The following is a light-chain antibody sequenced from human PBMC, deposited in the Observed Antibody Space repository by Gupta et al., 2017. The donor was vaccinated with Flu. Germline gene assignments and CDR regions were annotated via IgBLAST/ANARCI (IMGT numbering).Light chain of an antibody. J-gene: IGLJ2*01. V-gene: IGLV1-51*02. CDR3: GNQASSMSAVV. Sequence: HSVLTQPPSVSAAPGQKVTISCSGSSSNIGTSYVSWYLHLPGTAPKLLIFENNRRPSGIPDRVSCSKSGTEATPALAGLQTEDEAADVCGNQASSMSAVVFGAGTKLTVL. CDR1: SSNIGTSY. CDR2: ENN.